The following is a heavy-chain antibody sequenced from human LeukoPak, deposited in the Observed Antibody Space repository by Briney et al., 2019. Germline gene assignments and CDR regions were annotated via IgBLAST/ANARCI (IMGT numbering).Heavy chain of an antibody. Sequence: GGSLRLSCVACGLNFDDSAMHWVRQGPGKGLEWVSLISADGGSTFSADSVKGRFSISRDNAQNSVYLQMNSLRVEDSAVYYCAREELNCGGDCLQYWGQGILVIVSS. CDR3: AREELNCGGDCLQY. D-gene: IGHD2-21*02. CDR1: GLNFDDSA. V-gene: IGHV3-43*02. J-gene: IGHJ4*02. CDR2: ISADGGST.